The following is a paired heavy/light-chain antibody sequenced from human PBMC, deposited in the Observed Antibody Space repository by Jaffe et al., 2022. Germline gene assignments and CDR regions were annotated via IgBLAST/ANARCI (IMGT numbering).Light chain of an antibody. Sequence: EIVLTQSPGTLSLSPGERATLSCRASQSVSSSYLAWYQQKPGQAPRLLIYGASSRATGIPDRFSGSGSGTDFTLTISRLEPEDFAVYYCQQYGSSPRGFTFGPGTKVDIK. CDR3: QQYGSSPRGFT. CDR1: QSVSSSY. CDR2: GAS. V-gene: IGKV3-20*01. J-gene: IGKJ3*01.
Heavy chain of an antibody. D-gene: IGHD3-22*01. V-gene: IGHV4-59*01. CDR1: GGSISSYY. CDR2: IYYSGST. Sequence: QVQLQESGPGLVKPSETLSLTCTVSGGSISSYYWSWIRQPPGKGLEWIGYIYYSGSTNYNPSLKSRVTISVDTSKNQFSLKLSSVTAADTAVYYCARTYYYDSSGLLGHDYWGQGTLVTVSS. CDR3: ARTYYYDSSGLLGHDY. J-gene: IGHJ4*02.